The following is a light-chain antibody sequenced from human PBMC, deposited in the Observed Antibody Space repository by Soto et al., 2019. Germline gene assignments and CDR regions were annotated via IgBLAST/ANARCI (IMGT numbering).Light chain of an antibody. Sequence: EIVLTQSPGTLSLSPGERAVLSCRASQSVNNNYLAWYQRKPGRAPRLLIYGASSRATGIRDRFIGSGSGTDFTLTITRLEPEDFAVHFCQQYGSSPPTFGQGTKVEFK. J-gene: IGKJ1*01. CDR1: QSVNNNY. CDR2: GAS. CDR3: QQYGSSPPT. V-gene: IGKV3-20*01.